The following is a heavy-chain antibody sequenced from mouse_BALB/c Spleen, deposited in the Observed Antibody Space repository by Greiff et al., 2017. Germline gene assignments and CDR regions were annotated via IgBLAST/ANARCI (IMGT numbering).Heavy chain of an antibody. CDR2: ISSGSSTI. J-gene: IGHJ2*01. CDR1: GFTFSSFG. V-gene: IGHV5-17*02. Sequence: EVKVVESGGGLVQPGGSRKLSCAASGFTFSSFGMHWVRQAPEKGLEWVAYISSGSSTIYYADTVKGRFTISRDNPKNTLFLQMTSLRSEDTAMYYCAREGRYDYFDYWGQGTTLTVSA. D-gene: IGHD2-14*01. CDR3: AREGRYDYFDY.